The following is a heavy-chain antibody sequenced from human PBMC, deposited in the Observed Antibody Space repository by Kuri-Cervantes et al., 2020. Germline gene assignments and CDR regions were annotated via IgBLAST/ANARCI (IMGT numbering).Heavy chain of an antibody. CDR1: GYSISGGHY. D-gene: IGHD1-1*01. J-gene: IGHJ6*02. Sequence: SQTLSLTCDVSGYSISGGHYWGWIRQPPGKGLEWIGYIYYSGSTYYNPSLKSRVTISVDTSKNQFSLKLSSVTAADTAVYYCARDRWGTPPYGMDVWGQGTTVTVSS. CDR2: IYYSGST. CDR3: ARDRWGTPPYGMDV. V-gene: IGHV4-38-2*02.